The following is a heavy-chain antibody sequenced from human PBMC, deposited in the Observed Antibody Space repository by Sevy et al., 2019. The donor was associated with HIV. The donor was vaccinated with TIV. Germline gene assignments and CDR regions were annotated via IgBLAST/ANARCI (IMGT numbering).Heavy chain of an antibody. Sequence: GGSLRLSCTASGFVFSSYAMHWVRQAPGKGLEWVAFIAYDGSNKNYADSVKGGFTISRDNSKNTLYLQMNSLGAEDTAVYYCARPRFLEWLSSAAFDIWGQGTMVTVSS. J-gene: IGHJ3*02. D-gene: IGHD3-3*01. CDR2: IAYDGSNK. CDR3: ARPRFLEWLSSAAFDI. CDR1: GFVFSSYA. V-gene: IGHV3-30*04.